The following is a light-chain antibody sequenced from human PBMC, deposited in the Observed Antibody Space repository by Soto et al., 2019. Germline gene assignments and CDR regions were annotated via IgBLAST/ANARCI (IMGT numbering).Light chain of an antibody. Sequence: VITQSPTTLSVSPGKSAPLCCRASQSVDGYLAWYQEKPGQAPRLLIYGASTRATGIPDRFSGSVSGTDFTLTISRLEPEDFAVYYCRQYGRSLGFAFGGGTKV. CDR3: RQYGRSLGFA. CDR1: QSVDGY. J-gene: IGKJ4*01. CDR2: GAS. V-gene: IGKV3-20*01.